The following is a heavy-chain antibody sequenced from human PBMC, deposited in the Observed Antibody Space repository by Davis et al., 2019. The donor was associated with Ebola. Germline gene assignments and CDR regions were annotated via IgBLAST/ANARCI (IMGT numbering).Heavy chain of an antibody. Sequence: SETLSLTCTVSGGSVSSGSYYWSWIRQPPGQGLEWIGYIYYSGSTNYNPSLKSRVTISVDTSKNQFSLKLSSVTAADTAVYYCAAPVGYCSGGSCFPWGQGTLVTVSS. CDR2: IYYSGST. CDR1: GGSVSSGSYY. J-gene: IGHJ5*02. CDR3: AAPVGYCSGGSCFP. D-gene: IGHD2-15*01. V-gene: IGHV4-61*01.